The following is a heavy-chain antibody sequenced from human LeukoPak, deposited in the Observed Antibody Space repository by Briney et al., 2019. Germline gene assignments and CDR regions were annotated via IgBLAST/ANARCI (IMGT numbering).Heavy chain of an antibody. CDR3: ASSRDWYFDL. J-gene: IGHJ2*01. CDR2: INSDGSSA. Sequence: GGSLRLSCAASGFTFSSFWIHWVRQAPGKGLVWVSRINSDGSSASQADSVKGRFTISRDNAKNTLYLQMNSLRAEDTAVYYCASSRDWYFDLWGRGTLVTVSS. CDR1: GFTFSSFW. V-gene: IGHV3-74*01.